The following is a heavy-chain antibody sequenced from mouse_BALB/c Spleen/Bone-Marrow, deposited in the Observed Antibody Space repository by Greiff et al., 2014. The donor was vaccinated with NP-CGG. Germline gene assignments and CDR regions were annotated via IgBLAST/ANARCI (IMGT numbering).Heavy chain of an antibody. V-gene: IGHV14-3*02. D-gene: IGHD1-1*01. CDR3: AAYYYGSSQFAY. J-gene: IGHJ3*01. CDR1: GFNIKDTY. Sequence: EVQLVESGAELVKPGASVKLSCTASGFNIKDTYMHWVKQRPEQGLEWIGRIDPANGNTKYDPKFQGKATITADTSSNTAYLQLSSLTSEDTAVYYCAAYYYGSSQFAYWGQGTLDTVSA. CDR2: IDPANGNT.